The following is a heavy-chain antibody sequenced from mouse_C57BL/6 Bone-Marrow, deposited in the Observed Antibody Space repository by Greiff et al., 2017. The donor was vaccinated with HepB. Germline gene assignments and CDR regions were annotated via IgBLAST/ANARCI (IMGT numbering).Heavy chain of an antibody. CDR1: GFNIKDDY. J-gene: IGHJ3*01. CDR2: IDPENGDT. Sequence: EVQLQQSGAELVRPGASVKLSCTASGFNIKDDYMHWVKQRPEQGLEWIGWIDPENGDTEYASKFQGKATITADTSSNTAYLQLSSLTSEDNAVYYCTTWGDRCAYWGQGTLVTVSA. CDR3: TTWGDRCAY. D-gene: IGHD3-3*01. V-gene: IGHV14-4*01.